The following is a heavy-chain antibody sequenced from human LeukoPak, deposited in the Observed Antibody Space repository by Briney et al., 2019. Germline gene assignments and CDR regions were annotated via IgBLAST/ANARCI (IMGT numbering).Heavy chain of an antibody. CDR2: IYHSGST. D-gene: IGHD4-11*01. CDR3: ARVRVNPHGDYTDRFDY. Sequence: PSQTLSLTCTVSGGSISSGGYYWSWIRQPPGKGLEWIGYIYHSGSTYYNPSLKSRVTISVDRSKNQFSLKLSSVTAADTAVYYCARVRVNPHGDYTDRFDYWGQGTLVTVSS. CDR1: GGSISSGGYY. V-gene: IGHV4-30-2*01. J-gene: IGHJ4*02.